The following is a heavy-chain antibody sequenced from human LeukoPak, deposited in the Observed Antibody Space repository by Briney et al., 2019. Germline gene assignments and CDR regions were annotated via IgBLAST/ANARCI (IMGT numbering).Heavy chain of an antibody. CDR2: INHNHST. CDR1: GGSFRGYS. V-gene: IGHV4-34*01. Sequence: SETLSLTRALHGGSFRGYSWSWIRPPPGKGREWSGEINHNHSTNYNPALMSRVSISVDTSKNQYSLKLSSVTAADPAVYDCASHYENSGYGFFQRWGQGTLVSASS. CDR3: ASHYENSGYGFFQR. D-gene: IGHD3-22*01. J-gene: IGHJ1*01.